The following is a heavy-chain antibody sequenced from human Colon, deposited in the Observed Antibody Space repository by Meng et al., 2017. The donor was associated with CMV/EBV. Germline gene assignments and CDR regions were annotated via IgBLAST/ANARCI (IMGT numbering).Heavy chain of an antibody. CDR3: ARESSGGGFDP. Sequence: GESLKISCAAAGFSFSTYNMNWVRQAPGKGLEWVSYISGSSGTIYYADSVKGRFTISTDNAKNSLYLQMNSLRAEDTAVYYCARESSGGGFDPWGQGTLVTVSS. J-gene: IGHJ5*02. V-gene: IGHV3-48*04. CDR1: GFSFSTYN. CDR2: ISGSSGTI. D-gene: IGHD1-1*01.